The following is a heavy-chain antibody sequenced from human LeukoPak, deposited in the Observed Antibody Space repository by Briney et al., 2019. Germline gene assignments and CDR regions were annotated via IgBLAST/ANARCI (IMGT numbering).Heavy chain of an antibody. CDR1: GFTFGDYA. CDR2: ISGSGGST. V-gene: IGHV3-23*01. Sequence: GRSLRLSCTASGFTFGDYAMSWFRQAPGKGLEWVSAISGSGGSTYYADSVKGRFTISRDNSKNTLYLQMNSLRAEDTAVYYCAKGYCSSTSCPTGAWGQGTLVTVSS. D-gene: IGHD2-2*01. J-gene: IGHJ5*02. CDR3: AKGYCSSTSCPTGA.